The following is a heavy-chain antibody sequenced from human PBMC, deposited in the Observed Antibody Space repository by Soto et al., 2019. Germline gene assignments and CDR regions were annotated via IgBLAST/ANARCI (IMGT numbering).Heavy chain of an antibody. CDR3: AVKPGTREGLWFDP. CDR2: IIPILGIA. V-gene: IGHV1-69*02. D-gene: IGHD1-7*01. CDR1: GGTFSSYT. Sequence: QVQLVQSGAEVKKPGSSVKVSCKASGGTFSSYTISWVRQAPGQGLEWMGRIIPILGIANYAQKFQGRVTITADKSTSTAYMELRSLRSEDTAVYYCAVKPGTREGLWFDPWGQGTLVTVSS. J-gene: IGHJ5*02.